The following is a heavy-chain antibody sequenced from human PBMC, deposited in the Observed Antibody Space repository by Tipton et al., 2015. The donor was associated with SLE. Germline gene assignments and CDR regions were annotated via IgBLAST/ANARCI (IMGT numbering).Heavy chain of an antibody. CDR2: VYPSDSDT. CDR3: ARREIATYFDY. J-gene: IGHJ4*02. CDR1: GYSFTNYW. D-gene: IGHD2-21*01. V-gene: IGHV5-51*03. Sequence: QSGAEVKKPGESLKISCKGSGYSFTNYWIGWVRQMPGKGLQWIGIVYPSDSDTRYSPSFQGQVTVSVDKSITTAYLEWSSLKASDTAMYYCARREIATYFDYWGQGTLVTVSS.